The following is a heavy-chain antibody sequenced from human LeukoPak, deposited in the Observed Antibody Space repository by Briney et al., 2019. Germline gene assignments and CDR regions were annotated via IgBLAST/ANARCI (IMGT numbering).Heavy chain of an antibody. CDR3: ARERRSSSSEYFQH. D-gene: IGHD6-6*01. V-gene: IGHV3-21*01. CDR1: GFTFSSYG. CDR2: ISSSSSYI. J-gene: IGHJ1*01. Sequence: GGSLRLSCAASGFTFSSYGMNWVRQAPGKGLEWVSSISSSSSYIYYADSVKGRFTISRDNAKNSLYLQMNSLRAEDTAVYYCARERRSSSSEYFQHWGQGTLVTVSS.